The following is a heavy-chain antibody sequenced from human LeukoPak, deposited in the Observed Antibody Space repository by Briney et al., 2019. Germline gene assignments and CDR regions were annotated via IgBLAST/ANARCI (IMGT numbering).Heavy chain of an antibody. CDR1: GFTFTGYA. V-gene: IGHV3-23*01. CDR3: AKDQQRYCSGGSCLNSFDY. J-gene: IGHJ4*02. D-gene: IGHD2-15*01. Sequence: GGSLTLSCAASGFTFTGYAMNWVRQAPGKGLEWVSAISGSGSSTYYADSVKGRFTISRDNSKNTLYLQMNSLRAEDTAVYYCAKDQQRYCSGGSCLNSFDYWGQGTLVTVSS. CDR2: ISGSGSST.